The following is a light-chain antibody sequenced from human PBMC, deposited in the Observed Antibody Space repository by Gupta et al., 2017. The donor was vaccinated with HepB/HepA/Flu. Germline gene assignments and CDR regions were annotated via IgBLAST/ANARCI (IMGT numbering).Light chain of an antibody. CDR3: QAWDSSTVV. CDR1: KLGDKY. CDR2: KDS. J-gene: IGLJ2*01. Sequence: YELTLPPSVSVCPEQTAGITCFGDKLGDKYACWYQQKPGQYPVLVIYKDSKRPSGIPGRFSGSNSGNTATLTISGTQAMDEADYYRQAWDSSTVVFGGGTKLTVL. V-gene: IGLV3-1*01.